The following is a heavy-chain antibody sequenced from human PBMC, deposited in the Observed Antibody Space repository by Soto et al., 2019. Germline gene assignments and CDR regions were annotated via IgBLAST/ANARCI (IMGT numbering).Heavy chain of an antibody. J-gene: IGHJ4*02. Sequence: GGSLRLSCAASGFTFSSYAMSWVHQAPGKGLEWVSAISGSGGSTYYADSVKGRFTISRDNSKNMLYLQMNSLRAEDTAVYYCAKDLDIVVVVAATPLALIFDYWGQGTLVTVSS. D-gene: IGHD2-15*01. CDR1: GFTFSSYA. CDR3: AKDLDIVVVVAATPLALIFDY. V-gene: IGHV3-23*01. CDR2: ISGSGGST.